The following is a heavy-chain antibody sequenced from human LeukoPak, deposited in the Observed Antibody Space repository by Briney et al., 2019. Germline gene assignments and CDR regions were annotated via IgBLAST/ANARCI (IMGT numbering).Heavy chain of an antibody. CDR3: ARSPITMVRGAFDY. CDR1: GFTFSSYS. Sequence: PGGSLRLSCAASGFTFSSYSMNWVRQAPGKGLEWVSYISSSSSTIYYADSVKGRFTISRDNAKNSLYLQMNSLRAEDTAVYHCARSPITMVRGAFDYWGQGTLVTVSS. CDR2: ISSSSSTI. V-gene: IGHV3-48*01. D-gene: IGHD3-10*01. J-gene: IGHJ4*02.